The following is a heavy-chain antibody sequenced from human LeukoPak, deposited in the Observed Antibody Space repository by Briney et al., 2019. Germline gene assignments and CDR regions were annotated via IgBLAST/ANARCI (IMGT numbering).Heavy chain of an antibody. CDR1: GFTFRRHN. D-gene: IGHD1-26*01. Sequence: GGSLRLSCSGSGFTFRRHNMHWVRQAPGKGLEYVSAISYNGDRTYYVDSGKGRFTISRDNSKNTLDLQMSSLRPEDTAVYYCVSDRETQEQIWGPGTLVTVSS. CDR3: VSDRETQEQI. V-gene: IGHV3-64D*09. CDR2: ISYNGDRT. J-gene: IGHJ3*02.